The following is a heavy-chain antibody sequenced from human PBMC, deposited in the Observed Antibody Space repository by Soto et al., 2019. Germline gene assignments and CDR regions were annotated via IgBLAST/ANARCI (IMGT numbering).Heavy chain of an antibody. J-gene: IGHJ6*03. CDR3: ARLGEDIVVVPAANQYYYYYYYMDV. D-gene: IGHD2-2*01. Sequence: SETLSLTCTVSGGSISSYYWSWIRQPPGKGLEWIGYIYYSGSTNYNPSLKSRVTISVDTSKNQFSLKLSSVTAADTAVYYCARLGEDIVVVPAANQYYYYYYYMDVWGKGTTVTVSS. CDR2: IYYSGST. CDR1: GGSISSYY. V-gene: IGHV4-59*08.